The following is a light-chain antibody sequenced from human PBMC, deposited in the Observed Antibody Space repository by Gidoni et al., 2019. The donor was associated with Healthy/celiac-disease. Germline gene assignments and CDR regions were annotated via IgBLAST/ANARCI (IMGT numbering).Light chain of an antibody. J-gene: IGKJ1*01. V-gene: IGKV3-20*01. Sequence: EMVLTQTPGTLSLSPGERATLACRASQSVSSSYLAWYQQKPGKAPRLLIYGASSRATGIPDRFSGSGSGTDFTLTISRLEPEDFAVYYCQQYGSSPTFGQGTKVEIK. CDR2: GAS. CDR1: QSVSSSY. CDR3: QQYGSSPT.